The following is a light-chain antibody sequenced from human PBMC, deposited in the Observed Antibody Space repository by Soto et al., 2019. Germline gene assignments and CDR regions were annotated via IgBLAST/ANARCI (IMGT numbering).Light chain of an antibody. CDR1: SSNIGNNY. Sequence: QAVVTQPPSVSAAPGQKVTISCSGSSSNIGNNYVSWYQQLPGTAPKVLIYDNNKRPPGIPDRFSGSKSGTSATLGITGLQTGDEADYYCGSWDDSLTAGVFGGGTKLTVL. J-gene: IGLJ2*01. CDR3: GSWDDSLTAGV. CDR2: DNN. V-gene: IGLV1-51*01.